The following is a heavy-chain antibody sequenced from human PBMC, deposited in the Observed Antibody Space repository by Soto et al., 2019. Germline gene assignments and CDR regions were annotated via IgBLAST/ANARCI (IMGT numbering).Heavy chain of an antibody. CDR2: ISGSGGST. D-gene: IGHD6-13*01. J-gene: IGHJ4*02. CDR3: AKEFSSSSFHFDY. Sequence: EVQLLQSGGGLVQPGWSLKLSCAASGCTFSSYAMSWVRQAPGQGLEWVSAISGSGGSTYYAHSVKGRFTISRDNSTNTLYLQMNSLRAEDTAVYDCAKEFSSSSFHFDYWGQGTLVTVSS. V-gene: IGHV3-23*01. CDR1: GCTFSSYA.